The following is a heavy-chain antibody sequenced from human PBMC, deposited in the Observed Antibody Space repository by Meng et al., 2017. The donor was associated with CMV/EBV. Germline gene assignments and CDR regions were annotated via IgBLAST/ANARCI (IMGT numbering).Heavy chain of an antibody. CDR2: IDWNDDK. D-gene: IGHD6-19*01. Sequence: VSRSTSGGDVGWVRQPPGKALEWLELIDWNDDKRYSPSLKSRLTITKETSKNQMVLTMTNMDPVDTATYDGAHGWVVAGTEYWYFDLWGRGTLVTVSS. J-gene: IGHJ2*01. V-gene: IGHV2-5*01. CDR3: AHGWVVAGTEYWYFDL. CDR1: VSRSTSGGD.